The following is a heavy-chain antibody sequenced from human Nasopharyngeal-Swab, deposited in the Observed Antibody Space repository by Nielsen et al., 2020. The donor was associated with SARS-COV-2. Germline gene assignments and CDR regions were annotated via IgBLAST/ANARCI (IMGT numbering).Heavy chain of an antibody. CDR3: ARAFRFYDDSVGDALAV. CDR2: INAVNGNT. V-gene: IGHV1-3*01. D-gene: IGHD3-3*01. Sequence: ASVKVSCKASGSTYSKYVMHWVRQAPGQRLEWMGWINAVNGNTKYSQKFQGRVTLIRDTSTNTEYMELSSLRSEDTAVYYCARAFRFYDDSVGDALAVWGQGTMVTVSS. CDR1: GSTYSKYV. J-gene: IGHJ3*01.